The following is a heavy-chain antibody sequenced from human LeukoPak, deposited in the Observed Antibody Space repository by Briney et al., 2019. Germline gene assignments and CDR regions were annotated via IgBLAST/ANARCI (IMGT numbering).Heavy chain of an antibody. J-gene: IGHJ4*02. V-gene: IGHV3-21*01. Sequence: GGSLRLSCAASGFTFSSCGFNWVRQAPGQGLEWVSSIGPTGTDRYYADSVRGRFTISRDNAKNSMYLQMDSLRDEDTAVYYCATETIGRHYDYWGQGTLLTVSS. CDR1: GFTFSSCG. D-gene: IGHD1-14*01. CDR3: ATETIGRHYDY. CDR2: IGPTGTDR.